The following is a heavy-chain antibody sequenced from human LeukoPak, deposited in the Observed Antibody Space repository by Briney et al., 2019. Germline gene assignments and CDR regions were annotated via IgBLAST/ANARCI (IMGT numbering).Heavy chain of an antibody. CDR1: GGSISSSNW. CDR2: IYHSGST. CDR3: ARSLEYYDSSGYHYFDY. Sequence: SGTLSLTCAVAGGSISSSNWWSWVRQPPGKGLEWIGEIYHSGSTNYNPSPKSRVTISVDKSKNQFSLKLSSVTAADTAVYYCARSLEYYDSSGYHYFDYWGQGTLVTVSS. J-gene: IGHJ4*02. D-gene: IGHD3-22*01. V-gene: IGHV4-4*02.